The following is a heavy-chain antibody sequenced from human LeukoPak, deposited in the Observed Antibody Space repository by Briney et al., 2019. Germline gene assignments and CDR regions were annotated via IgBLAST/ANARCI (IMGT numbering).Heavy chain of an antibody. D-gene: IGHD3-10*01. Sequence: GGSLRLSCAASGFTFSSYGMHWVRQAPGKGLEWVAVISYDGSNKYYADSVKGRFTISRDNSKNTLYLQMNSLRAEDTAVYYCAKDQDGPSGVLWFGELFGYFDYWGQGTLVTVSS. CDR1: GFTFSSYG. V-gene: IGHV3-30*18. J-gene: IGHJ4*02. CDR3: AKDQDGPSGVLWFGELFGYFDY. CDR2: ISYDGSNK.